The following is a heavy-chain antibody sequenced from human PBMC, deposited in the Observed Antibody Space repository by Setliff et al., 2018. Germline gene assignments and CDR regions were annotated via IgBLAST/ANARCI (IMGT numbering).Heavy chain of an antibody. CDR1: GGTLSTLA. CDR3: ARNAITGTTKKYYYYMDV. D-gene: IGHD1-7*01. CDR2: TITLLPLP. V-gene: IGHV1-69*10. J-gene: IGHJ6*03. Sequence: ASVKVSCKASGGTLSTLAIAWVRQAPGQGLEWMGGTITLLPLPNYAVKFQGRITITADKSTSTAYMELSSLTSEDTAVYYCARNAITGTTKKYYYYMDVWGQGTTVTVSS.